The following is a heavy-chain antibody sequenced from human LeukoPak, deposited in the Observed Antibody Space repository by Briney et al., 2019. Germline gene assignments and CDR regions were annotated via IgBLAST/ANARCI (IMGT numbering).Heavy chain of an antibody. J-gene: IGHJ6*03. Sequence: ASVKVSCKASGYTFTGYYMHWVRQAPGQGLEWMGWINPNSGGTNYAQKFQGRVTMTRDTSISTAYMELSRLRSDDTAVYYCAREARGYSSSWYPNYYYYMDVWGKGTTVTVSS. CDR2: INPNSGGT. CDR1: GYTFTGYY. D-gene: IGHD6-13*01. V-gene: IGHV1-2*02. CDR3: AREARGYSSSWYPNYYYYMDV.